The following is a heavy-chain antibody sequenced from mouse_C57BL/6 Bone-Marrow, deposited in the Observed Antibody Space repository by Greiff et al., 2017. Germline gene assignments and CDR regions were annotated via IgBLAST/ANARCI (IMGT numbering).Heavy chain of an antibody. V-gene: IGHV1-4*01. J-gene: IGHJ3*01. CDR3: ASYYYDGSWFAY. D-gene: IGHD1-1*01. Sequence: QVQLQQSGAELARPGASVKMSCQASGYTFTSYTLHWVKQRPGQGLEWIGYINPSSGYPTYNQKFKDKATLTADKSSSTAYMKLSSLTSEDSAVYYCASYYYDGSWFAYWGQGTLVTVSA. CDR2: INPSSGYP. CDR1: GYTFTSYT.